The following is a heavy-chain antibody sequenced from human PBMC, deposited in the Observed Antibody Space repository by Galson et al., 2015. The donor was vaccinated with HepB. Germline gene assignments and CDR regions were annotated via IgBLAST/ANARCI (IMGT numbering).Heavy chain of an antibody. CDR1: GFTFSSYG. J-gene: IGHJ4*02. CDR2: IWYDGSNK. Sequence: SLRLSCAASGFTFSSYGMHWVRQAPGKGLEWVAVIWYDGSNKYYADSVKGRFTISRDNSKNTLYLQMNSLRAEDTAVYYCARETGYSYGYIDYWGQGTLVTVSS. D-gene: IGHD5-18*01. CDR3: ARETGYSYGYIDY. V-gene: IGHV3-33*08.